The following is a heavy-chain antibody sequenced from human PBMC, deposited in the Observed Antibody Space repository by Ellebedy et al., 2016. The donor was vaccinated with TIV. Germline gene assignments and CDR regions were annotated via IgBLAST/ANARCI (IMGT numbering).Heavy chain of an antibody. CDR2: IYSDGDKK. Sequence: GGSLRLSCTASGFIFSIFGMHWVRQAPGKGPEWVTVIYSDGDKKYYADSLKGRFTVSRDNSKSTVYLQMNSLRAEDSAVYYCARDQGGGEAFRFDSWGPGTVITVSS. D-gene: IGHD3-16*01. CDR1: GFIFSIFG. J-gene: IGHJ4*02. V-gene: IGHV3-33*01. CDR3: ARDQGGGEAFRFDS.